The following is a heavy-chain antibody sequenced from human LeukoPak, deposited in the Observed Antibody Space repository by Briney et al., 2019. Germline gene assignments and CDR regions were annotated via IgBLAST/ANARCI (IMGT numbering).Heavy chain of an antibody. V-gene: IGHV3-20*04. J-gene: IGHJ4*02. CDR1: GFTFDSYG. D-gene: IGHD3-16*01. CDR3: VRGGELVGSYFDY. CDR2: INWNGDDT. Sequence: GGSLRLSCAASGFTFDSYGMSWVRQAPGQGLEWVSGINWNGDDTTYADSVKGRFTISRDNAKNSLYLQINSLRAEDTALYYCVRGGELVGSYFDYWGPGTLVTVSS.